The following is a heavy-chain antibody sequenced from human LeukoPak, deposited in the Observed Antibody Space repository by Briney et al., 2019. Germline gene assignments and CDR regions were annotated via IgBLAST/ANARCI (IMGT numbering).Heavy chain of an antibody. CDR3: ASLKQWLGYMDV. V-gene: IGHV3-74*01. Sequence: GGSLRLSCAASGFTFSSYWMHWVRQAPGKGLVWVSRINTDGSSTSYADSVKGRFTISRDNAKNTLYLQMNSLRAEDTAVYYCASLKQWLGYMDVWGQGTTVTVSS. CDR1: GFTFSSYW. D-gene: IGHD6-19*01. CDR2: INTDGSST. J-gene: IGHJ6*03.